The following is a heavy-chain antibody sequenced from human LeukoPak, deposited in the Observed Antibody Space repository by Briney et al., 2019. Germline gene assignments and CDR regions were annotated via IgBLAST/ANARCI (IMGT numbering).Heavy chain of an antibody. CDR2: ISGSGGST. V-gene: IGHV3-23*01. CDR3: AKDPSAWIQLWYYFDY. D-gene: IGHD5-18*01. Sequence: PGWSLRLSCAASGFTFSRYAMSWVRQVPGKGLDWVSAISGSGGSTYYADSVKGRFTISRDNSKNTLYLQMNSLRAEDTAVYYCAKDPSAWIQLWYYFDYWGQGTLVTVSS. J-gene: IGHJ4*02. CDR1: GFTFSRYA.